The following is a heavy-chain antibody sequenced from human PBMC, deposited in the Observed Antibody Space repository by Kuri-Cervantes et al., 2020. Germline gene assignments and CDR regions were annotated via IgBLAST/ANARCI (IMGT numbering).Heavy chain of an antibody. CDR1: GYTFTGYY. Sequence: ASVKVSCKASGYTFTGYYMHWVRQAPGQGLEWMGWINPNSGGTNYAQKFQGWVTMTRDTSISTAYMELSSLRSEDTAVYYCAREFYYDSSGYYGMDVWGQGTTVTVSS. CDR2: INPNSGGT. V-gene: IGHV1-2*04. D-gene: IGHD3-22*01. J-gene: IGHJ6*02. CDR3: AREFYYDSSGYYGMDV.